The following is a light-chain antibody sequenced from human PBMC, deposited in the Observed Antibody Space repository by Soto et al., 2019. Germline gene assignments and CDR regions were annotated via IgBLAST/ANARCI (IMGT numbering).Light chain of an antibody. J-gene: IGLJ2*01. Sequence: QAVVTQGPSLTVSPGGTVTLTCATSTGAVTSGYYPNWFQQKPGQAPRALIYSTNHKYSWTPARFSGSLLGGKAALTLSGVQPEDEADYYCLLYYGGQLGVFGGGTKLTVL. CDR3: LLYYGGQLGV. CDR2: STN. CDR1: TGAVTSGYY. V-gene: IGLV7-43*01.